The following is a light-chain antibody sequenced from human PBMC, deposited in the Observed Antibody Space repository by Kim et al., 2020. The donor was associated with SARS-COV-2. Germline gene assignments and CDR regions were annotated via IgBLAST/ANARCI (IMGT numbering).Light chain of an antibody. J-gene: IGLJ1*01. V-gene: IGLV2-14*03. Sequence: SATCFCTGTSSDVGSYDYVSWYQQHPAKAPKLMIYDVSNRPSGVSNRFSGSKSGNTASLTISGLQAEDEADYYCSSYTSSSTLYVFGTGTKVTVL. CDR3: SSYTSSSTLYV. CDR2: DVS. CDR1: SSDVGSYDY.